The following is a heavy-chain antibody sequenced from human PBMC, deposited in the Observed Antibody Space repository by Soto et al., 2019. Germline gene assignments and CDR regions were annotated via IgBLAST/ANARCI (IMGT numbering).Heavy chain of an antibody. CDR1: GGSISSGDYY. V-gene: IGHV4-30-4*01. CDR3: ARDRRITMVRGVITYYYGMDV. D-gene: IGHD3-10*01. Sequence: KPSETLSLTCTVSGGSISSGDYYWSWIRQTPGKGLEWIGYIYYSGSTYYNPSLKSRVTISVDTSKNQFSLKLSSVTAADTAVYYCARDRRITMVRGVITYYYGMDVWGQGTTVTVSS. J-gene: IGHJ6*02. CDR2: IYYSGST.